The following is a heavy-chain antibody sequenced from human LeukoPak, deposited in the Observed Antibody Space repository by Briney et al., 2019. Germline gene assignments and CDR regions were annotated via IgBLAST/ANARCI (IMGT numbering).Heavy chain of an antibody. D-gene: IGHD2-21*02. CDR1: GYTFTGYF. V-gene: IGHV1-2*02. Sequence: ASVKVSCKASGYTFTGYFMHWVRQAPGQGLEWMGWIIPNSGGTSYAQRFQGRVTMTRDTSISTAYLELSRLRSDDTVVYYCASTAGSDAVGEYFQHWGQGTLVTVSS. CDR2: IIPNSGGT. J-gene: IGHJ1*01. CDR3: ASTAGSDAVGEYFQH.